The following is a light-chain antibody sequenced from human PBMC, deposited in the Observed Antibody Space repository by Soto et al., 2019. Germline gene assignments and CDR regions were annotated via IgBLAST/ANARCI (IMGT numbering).Light chain of an antibody. Sequence: QYALTQPRSVSGSPGQSVTISCTGTSSDVGGYNYVSWYQQHPGKAPKVMIYDVSERPSGVPDRFSGSKSGNTASLTISGLQAEDEADYYCCSYAGSPRDVFGTGTKVTVL. CDR3: CSYAGSPRDV. J-gene: IGLJ1*01. CDR1: SSDVGGYNY. V-gene: IGLV2-11*01. CDR2: DVS.